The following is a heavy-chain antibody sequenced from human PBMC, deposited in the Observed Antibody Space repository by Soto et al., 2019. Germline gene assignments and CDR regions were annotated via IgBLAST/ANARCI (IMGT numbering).Heavy chain of an antibody. CDR1: GGTFSSYA. V-gene: IGHV1-69*01. CDR3: ARGYDSSGYSNDPFDY. CDR2: IIPIFGTA. J-gene: IGHJ4*02. D-gene: IGHD3-22*01. Sequence: QVQLVQSGAEVKKPGSSVKVSCKASGGTFSSYAISWVRQAPGQGLEWMGGIIPIFGTANYAQKFQGRVTITADESTSTAYMELSSPRSEDTAVYYCARGYDSSGYSNDPFDYWGQGTLVTVSS.